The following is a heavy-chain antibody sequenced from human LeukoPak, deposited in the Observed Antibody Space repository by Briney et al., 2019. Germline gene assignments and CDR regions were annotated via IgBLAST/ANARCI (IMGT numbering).Heavy chain of an antibody. D-gene: IGHD2-15*01. CDR2: FSGSGDRT. Sequence: GGSLRLSCAASGFIFSNYAMNWVRQAPGKGLEWVSTFSGSGDRTYYADSVKGRFTISRDNSKNTLYLHMNSLTVEDTAVYYCATSHDSAGNDWGQGTLVTVSS. CDR1: GFIFSNYA. J-gene: IGHJ4*02. CDR3: ATSHDSAGND. V-gene: IGHV3-23*01.